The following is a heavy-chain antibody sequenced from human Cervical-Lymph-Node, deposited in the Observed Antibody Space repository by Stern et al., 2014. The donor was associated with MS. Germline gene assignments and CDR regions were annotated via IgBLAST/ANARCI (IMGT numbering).Heavy chain of an antibody. Sequence: QVQLVQSGDEVKKPGSSVKGSCKASGGTLSNYAISWVRQAPGQGLEWLGGIIRIFGTVNCAEKFQGRVTITADESTSTAYRELSSLRSEDTAVYYCARGPRSQSGGSSWFDPWGQGTLVTFSS. CDR2: IIRIFGTV. V-gene: IGHV1-69*01. D-gene: IGHD1-26*01. J-gene: IGHJ5*02. CDR3: ARGPRSQSGGSSWFDP. CDR1: GGTLSNYA.